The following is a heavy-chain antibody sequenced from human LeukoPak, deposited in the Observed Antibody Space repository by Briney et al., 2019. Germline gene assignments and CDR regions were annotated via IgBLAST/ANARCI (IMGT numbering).Heavy chain of an antibody. D-gene: IGHD3-22*01. CDR1: GFTFDDYA. Sequence: GGSLRLSCAASGFTFDDYAMHWVRQAPGKGLEWVSGISWNSGSIGYADSVKGRFTVSRDNAKNSLYLQMNSLRAEDTAVYYCARDLDDYYDSSGHEGFDYWGQGTLVTVSS. V-gene: IGHV3-9*01. CDR3: ARDLDDYYDSSGHEGFDY. CDR2: ISWNSGSI. J-gene: IGHJ4*02.